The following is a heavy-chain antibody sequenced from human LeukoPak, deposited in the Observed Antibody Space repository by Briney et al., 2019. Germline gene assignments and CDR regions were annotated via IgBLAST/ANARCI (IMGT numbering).Heavy chain of an antibody. J-gene: IGHJ4*02. CDR1: RFTFRSYA. CDR3: AREQSGDGWSGFDY. Sequence: GGSLRLSCAASRFTFRSYAMHWVRQAPGKGLEWVAVISDDGSRQHYADFLEGRITISRDNSKNTVPLQMSSLRTEDTAVYFCAREQSGDGWSGFDYWGQGTLVTVSS. CDR2: ISDDGSRQ. V-gene: IGHV3-30*15. D-gene: IGHD6-19*01.